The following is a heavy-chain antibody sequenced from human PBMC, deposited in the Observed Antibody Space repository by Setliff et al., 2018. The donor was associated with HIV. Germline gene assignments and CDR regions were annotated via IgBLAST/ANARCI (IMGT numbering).Heavy chain of an antibody. CDR2: MDPNSGNT. V-gene: IGHV1-8*01. J-gene: IGHJ6*02. CDR3: ASSWSRIRYYGMDV. Sequence: GASVKVSCKPSGSTFSTYDINWVRQATGQGLEWMGWMDPNSGNTGYAQKFQGRVTMTRNTSISTAYMELSSLRSDDTAVYYCASSWSRIRYYGMDVWGQGTTVT. CDR1: GSTFSTYD. D-gene: IGHD6-13*01.